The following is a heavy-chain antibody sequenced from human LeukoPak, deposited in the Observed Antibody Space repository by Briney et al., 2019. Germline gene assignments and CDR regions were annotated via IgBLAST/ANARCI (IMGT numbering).Heavy chain of an antibody. CDR3: ASAGSSGHDAFDI. Sequence: SETLSLTCTVSGGSISSGGYYWSWIRQHPGKGLEWIGYIYYSGSTNYNPSLKSRVTISVDTSKNQFSLKLSSVTAADTAVYYCASAGSSGHDAFDIWGQGTMVTVSS. CDR1: GGSISSGGYY. D-gene: IGHD6-19*01. CDR2: IYYSGST. V-gene: IGHV4-61*08. J-gene: IGHJ3*02.